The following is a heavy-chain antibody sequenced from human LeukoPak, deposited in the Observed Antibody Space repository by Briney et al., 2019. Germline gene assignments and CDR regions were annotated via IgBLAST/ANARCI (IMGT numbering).Heavy chain of an antibody. D-gene: IGHD2-2*01. V-gene: IGHV4-34*01. Sequence: HSRSTNYNPSLKSRVTISVDTSENQFSLKLSSVTAADTAVYYCARGYCSSTSCPRGRFDPWGQGTLVTVSS. CDR3: ARGYCSSTSCPRGRFDP. J-gene: IGHJ5*02. CDR2: HSRST.